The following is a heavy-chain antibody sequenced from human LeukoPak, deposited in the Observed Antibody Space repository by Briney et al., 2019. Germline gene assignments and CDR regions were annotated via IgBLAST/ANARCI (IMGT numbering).Heavy chain of an antibody. CDR2: IYYSGST. CDR1: GGSISSYY. V-gene: IGHV4-59*08. J-gene: IGHJ4*02. D-gene: IGHD3-9*01. CDR3: ARLERAWYYDILTGYPIFDY. Sequence: SETLSLTCTVSGGSISSYYWSWIRQPPGKGLEWIGYIYYSGSTNYNPSLKSRVTISVDTSKNQFSLKLSSVTAADTAVYYCARLERAWYYDILTGYPIFDYWGQGTLVTVSS.